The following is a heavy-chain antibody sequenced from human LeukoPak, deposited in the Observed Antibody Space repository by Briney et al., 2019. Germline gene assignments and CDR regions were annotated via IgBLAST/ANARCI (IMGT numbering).Heavy chain of an antibody. CDR2: ISGSGDNT. D-gene: IGHD3-22*01. Sequence: PGGSLRLSCAASGFTFSTYGMNWVRQAPGKGLEWVSTISGSGDNTYYADSVKGRFSISRDNSKNTLYLQMNSLRAEDMAVYYCARGVNYYDSSGYYLNWFDPWGQGTLVTVSS. CDR1: GFTFSTYG. J-gene: IGHJ5*02. CDR3: ARGVNYYDSSGYYLNWFDP. V-gene: IGHV3-23*01.